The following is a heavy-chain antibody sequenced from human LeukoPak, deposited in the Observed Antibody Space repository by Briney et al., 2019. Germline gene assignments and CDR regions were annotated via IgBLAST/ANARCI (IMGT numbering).Heavy chain of an antibody. V-gene: IGHV4-31*03. CDR2: IYYSGTT. D-gene: IGHD5-18*01. J-gene: IGHJ5*01. CDR3: ARVDTTTGPPYWFDP. CDR1: GGSISSGGYY. Sequence: SQTLSLTCTVSGGSISSGGYYWSWIRQHPGKGLGWIGYIYYSGTTYYNPSLKSRVTISVDTSRNLFSLKLSSVTAADTAVYYCARVDTTTGPPYWFDPWGQGTLVTVSS.